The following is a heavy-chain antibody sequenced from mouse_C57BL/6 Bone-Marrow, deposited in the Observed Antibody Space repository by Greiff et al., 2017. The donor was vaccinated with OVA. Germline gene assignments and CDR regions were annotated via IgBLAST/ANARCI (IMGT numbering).Heavy chain of an antibody. Sequence: QVQLQQPGAELVRPGSSVKLSCKASGYTFTSYWMHWVKQRPIKGLEWIGNIDPSDSETHYNQKFKDKATLTVDKSSSTAYMQLSSLTSEDSVVYYCARGDDFDYWGQGTTLTVSS. V-gene: IGHV1-52*01. J-gene: IGHJ2*01. CDR3: ARGDDFDY. D-gene: IGHD3-3*01. CDR1: GYTFTSYW. CDR2: IDPSDSET.